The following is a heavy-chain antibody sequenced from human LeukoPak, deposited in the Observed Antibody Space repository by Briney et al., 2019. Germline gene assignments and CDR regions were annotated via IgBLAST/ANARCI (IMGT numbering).Heavy chain of an antibody. CDR3: ARPYYSNYYYYGMDV. CDR1: RVTFTTYG. J-gene: IGHJ6*02. CDR2: ISYDGGNK. D-gene: IGHD3-22*01. Sequence: PLGSPRHSPAAPRVTFTTYGMFWGCPAPDGGLGRVAVISYDGGNKYYPDSVKGRFTISRDNSKNTLYLQMNSLRVEDTAVYYCARPYYSNYYYYGMDVWGQGTTVTVSS. V-gene: IGHV3-30*03.